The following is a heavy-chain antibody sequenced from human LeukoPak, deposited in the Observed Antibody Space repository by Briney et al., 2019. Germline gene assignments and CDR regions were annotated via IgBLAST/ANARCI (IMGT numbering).Heavy chain of an antibody. CDR1: GGSFSGYY. V-gene: IGHV4-34*01. CDR2: INHSGST. J-gene: IGHJ4*02. D-gene: IGHD3-22*01. Sequence: PSETLSLTCAVYGGSFSGYYWNWIRQPPGRGLEWIGEINHSGSTNYNPSLKSRVTISVDTSKNQFSLRLSSVTAADTAVYYCARVGRRYYDSSGYYYLDCWGQGTLVTVSS. CDR3: ARVGRRYYDSSGYYYLDC.